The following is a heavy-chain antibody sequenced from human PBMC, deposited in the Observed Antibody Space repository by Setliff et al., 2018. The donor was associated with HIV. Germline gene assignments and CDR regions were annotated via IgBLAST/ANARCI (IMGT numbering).Heavy chain of an antibody. Sequence: SETLSLTCTVSGGSITSSYWSWIRQPAGKGLEWIGRIYTSGSTYYNPSLKSRVTISVDTSKNQFSLKLSSVTAADTAVYYCARDSVSEGYFDLWGRGTLVTVSS. CDR3: ARDSVSEGYFDL. CDR2: IYTSGST. V-gene: IGHV4-4*07. CDR1: GGSITSSY. J-gene: IGHJ2*01. D-gene: IGHD3-10*01.